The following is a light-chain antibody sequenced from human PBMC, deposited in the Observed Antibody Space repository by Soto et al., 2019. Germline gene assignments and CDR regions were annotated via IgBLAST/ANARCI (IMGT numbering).Light chain of an antibody. CDR2: DAS. CDR1: QSVSSY. CDR3: QQRSNWPRGT. Sequence: EIVLTQSPATLSLSPGERATLSCRASQSVSSYLAWYQQKPGQAPRLLIYDASNRATGIPARFSGSGSGTDFTLPNSSLGPEDFAVYYCQQRSNWPRGTFGQGTKLEIK. V-gene: IGKV3-11*01. J-gene: IGKJ2*02.